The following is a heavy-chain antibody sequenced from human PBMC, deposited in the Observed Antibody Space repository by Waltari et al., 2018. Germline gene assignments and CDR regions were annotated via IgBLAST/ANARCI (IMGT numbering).Heavy chain of an antibody. CDR2: ISDSGGFT. J-gene: IGHJ4*02. Sequence: VRQAPGKVLEWVSSISDSGGFTYHADSVKGRFPISRDNSKNTLYLQMNFLRAEDTAVYYCAKAIDGGYDFPSYFDSWGQGTLVTVSS. D-gene: IGHD5-12*01. V-gene: IGHV3-23*01. CDR3: AKAIDGGYDFPSYFDS.